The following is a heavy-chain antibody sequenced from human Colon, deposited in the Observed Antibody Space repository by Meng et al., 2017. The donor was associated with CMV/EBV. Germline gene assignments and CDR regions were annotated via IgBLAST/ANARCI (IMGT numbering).Heavy chain of an antibody. V-gene: IGHV3-30*02. D-gene: IGHD3-3*01. J-gene: IGHJ4*02. CDR3: TRDFYYYFEN. Sequence: GGSLRLSCAASGFTFSRSAMHWVRQAPGKGLEWVAFIGYDGSDKYYGDSVKGRFTISRDNSKNTLYLQLNSLRVEDTAVYYCTRDFYYYFENWGQGTVVTVSS. CDR2: IGYDGSDK. CDR1: GFTFSRSA.